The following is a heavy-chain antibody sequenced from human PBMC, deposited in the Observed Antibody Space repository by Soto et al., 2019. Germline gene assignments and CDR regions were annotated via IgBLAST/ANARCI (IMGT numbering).Heavy chain of an antibody. CDR3: ARGKTYYDFWSGYAEGGPFDY. CDR1: GGSFSGYY. J-gene: IGHJ4*02. V-gene: IGHV4-34*01. Sequence: QVQLQQWGAGLLKPSETLSLTCAVYGGSFSGYYWSWIRQPPGKGVEWIGEINHSGSTNYNPSLKSRVTISVDTSKNQFSLKLSYVTAADTAVYYCARGKTYYDFWSGYAEGGPFDYWGQGTLVTVSS. D-gene: IGHD3-3*01. CDR2: INHSGST.